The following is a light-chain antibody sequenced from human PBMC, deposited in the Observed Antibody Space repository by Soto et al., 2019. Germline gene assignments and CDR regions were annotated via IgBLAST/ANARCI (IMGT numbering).Light chain of an antibody. J-gene: IGKJ5*01. Sequence: ETVLTQSPGTLSLSPGERATLCCRASQSVSSSYLAWCQQRPGQAPRLXIYGASSRATGIPDRFSGILYGTAGTLTISRLEPEDGAVYDGQQHGSSPITFGQGTRLEIK. CDR2: GAS. CDR3: QQHGSSPIT. CDR1: QSVSSSY. V-gene: IGKV3-20*01.